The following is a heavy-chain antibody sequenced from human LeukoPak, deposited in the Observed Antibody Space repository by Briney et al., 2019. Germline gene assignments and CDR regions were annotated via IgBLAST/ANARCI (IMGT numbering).Heavy chain of an antibody. CDR2: IKQDGSEK. D-gene: IGHD4-17*01. V-gene: IGHV3-7*01. Sequence: GGSLRLSCAASGFTFSSYWMSWVRQAPGKGLEWVANIKQDGSEKYYVDSVKGRFTISRDNAKNSLYLQMNSLRAEDTAVYYCARDLDTVTYYFDYWGQGTLVTVSS. J-gene: IGHJ4*02. CDR3: ARDLDTVTYYFDY. CDR1: GFTFSSYW.